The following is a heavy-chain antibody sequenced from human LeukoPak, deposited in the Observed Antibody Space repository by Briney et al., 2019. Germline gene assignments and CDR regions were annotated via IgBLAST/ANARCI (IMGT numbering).Heavy chain of an antibody. V-gene: IGHV4-61*01. CDR3: ARGPYGGVPRPYYFDY. Sequence: SETLSLTCTVSVYSISSGYYWGWIRQPPGKGLEWIGYIYYSGSTNYNPSLKSRVTISVDTSKNQFSLKLSSVTAADTAVYYCARGPYGGVPRPYYFDYWGQGTLVTVSS. CDR1: VYSISSGYY. J-gene: IGHJ4*02. D-gene: IGHD4/OR15-4a*01. CDR2: IYYSGST.